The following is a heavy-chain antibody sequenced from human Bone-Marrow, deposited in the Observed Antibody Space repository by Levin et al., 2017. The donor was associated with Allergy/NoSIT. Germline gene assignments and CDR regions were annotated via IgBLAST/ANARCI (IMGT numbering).Heavy chain of an antibody. CDR1: GYSFSSYG. J-gene: IGHJ4*02. V-gene: IGHV1-18*01. Sequence: AASVKVSCMSSGYSFSSYGISWMRQAPGQGLEWMGWVSGHNGVTNNAPKFQARVTMTIEPSTDTAYIELTGLRSDDTAVYFCARDQGNYGRFDSWGQGTLVTVSS. D-gene: IGHD4-17*01. CDR3: ARDQGNYGRFDS. CDR2: VSGHNGVT.